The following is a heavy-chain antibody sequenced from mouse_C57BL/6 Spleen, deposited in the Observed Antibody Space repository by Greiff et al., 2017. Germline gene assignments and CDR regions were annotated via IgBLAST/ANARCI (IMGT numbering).Heavy chain of an antibody. J-gene: IGHJ2*01. CDR1: GFNIKDDY. D-gene: IGHD2-1*01. CDR3: TSYGNFHFDY. CDR2: IDPENGDT. V-gene: IGHV14-4*01. Sequence: VQLQQSGAELVRPGASVKLSCTASGFNIKDDYMHWVKQRPEQGLEWIGWIDPENGDTEYASKFQGKAPITADTSSNTAYLQLSSLTSEDTAVYYCTSYGNFHFDYWGQGTTLTVSS.